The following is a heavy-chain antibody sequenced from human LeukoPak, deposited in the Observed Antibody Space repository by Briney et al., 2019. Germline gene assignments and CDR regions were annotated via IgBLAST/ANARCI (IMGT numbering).Heavy chain of an antibody. D-gene: IGHD2-15*01. J-gene: IGHJ3*02. CDR2: ISSSSRYI. Sequence: PGGSLRLSCAASGFTFSSYSMNWVRQAPGKGLEWASSISSSSRYIYYADSVKGRFTISRDNAKNSLYLQMNSLRAEDTAVYYCARDTPLAGLDAFDIWGQGTMVTVSS. CDR3: ARDTPLAGLDAFDI. V-gene: IGHV3-21*01. CDR1: GFTFSSYS.